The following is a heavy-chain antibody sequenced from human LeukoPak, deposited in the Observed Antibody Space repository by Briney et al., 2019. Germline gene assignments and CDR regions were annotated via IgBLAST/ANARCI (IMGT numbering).Heavy chain of an antibody. J-gene: IGHJ4*02. CDR2: IGGYNGNT. CDR1: GYTFTSYG. CDR3: ARGSYYDTLTGYDY. D-gene: IGHD3-9*01. Sequence: ASVKVSCKASGYTFTSYGITWVRQAPGQGLEWMGWIGGYNGNTNYAQRFQGRVTMTTDTSTSTAYMELRSLRSDDTAVYYCARGSYYDTLTGYDYWGQGTLVTVSS. V-gene: IGHV1-18*01.